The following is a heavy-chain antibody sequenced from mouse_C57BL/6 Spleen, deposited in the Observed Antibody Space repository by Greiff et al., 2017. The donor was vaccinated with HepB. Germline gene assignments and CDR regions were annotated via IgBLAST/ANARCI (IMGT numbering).Heavy chain of an antibody. J-gene: IGHJ2*01. CDR3: ARRGNGNSWDC. CDR1: GYTFTSYW. Sequence: QVQLQQSGAELAKPGASVKLSCKASGYTFTSYWMHWVKQRPGQGLEWIGYINPSSGYTKYNQKFKDKATLTAYKSSSTAYMQLSSLTYEDSAVYYCARRGNGNSWDCWGQGTTLTVSS. V-gene: IGHV1-7*01. D-gene: IGHD2-1*01. CDR2: INPSSGYT.